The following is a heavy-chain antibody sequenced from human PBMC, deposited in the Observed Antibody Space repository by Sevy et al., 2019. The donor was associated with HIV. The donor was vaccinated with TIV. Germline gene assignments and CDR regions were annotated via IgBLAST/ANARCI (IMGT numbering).Heavy chain of an antibody. D-gene: IGHD2-8*01. J-gene: IGHJ6*02. CDR2: IQSRTDGGTT. V-gene: IGHV3-15*01. Sequence: RGYLRLSCAASGFTFSNAWMSWVRQAPGRGLERVGRIQSRTDGGTTDYAAPVKGRFTISRDDSKNTLYLQMNSLKTEDTPVYYCSTHPIIVLLVTDGMDVWGQGTTVIVSS. CDR1: GFTFSNAW. CDR3: STHPIIVLLVTDGMDV.